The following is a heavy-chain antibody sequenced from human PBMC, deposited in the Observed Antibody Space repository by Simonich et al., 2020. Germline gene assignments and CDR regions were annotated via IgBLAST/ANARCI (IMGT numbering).Heavy chain of an antibody. V-gene: IGHV1-2*06. D-gene: IGHD2-2*01. Sequence: QVQLVQSGAEVKKPGASVKVSCKASGYTLTGYYMHWVRQAPGEGVGGRGRSNPYSGGTNKAQTGQGRVTRTRDTSISTAYMELSRLRSDDTAVYYCARDTFLGYCSSTSCYDAFDIWGQGTMVTVSS. CDR2: SNPYSGGT. J-gene: IGHJ3*02. CDR1: GYTLTGYY. CDR3: ARDTFLGYCSSTSCYDAFDI.